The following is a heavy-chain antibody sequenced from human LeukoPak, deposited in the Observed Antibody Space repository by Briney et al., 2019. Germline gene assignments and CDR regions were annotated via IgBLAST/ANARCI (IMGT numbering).Heavy chain of an antibody. CDR3: ARAHSSSFAKFDY. CDR2: INHSGST. CDR1: GGSFSGYY. D-gene: IGHD6-13*01. J-gene: IGHJ4*02. Sequence: SETLSLTCAVYGGSFSGYYWSWIRQPPGKGLEWIGEINHSGSTNYNPSLKSRVTISVDTSKNQFSLKLSSVTAADTAVYYCARAHSSSFAKFDYWGQGTLVTVSS. V-gene: IGHV4-34*01.